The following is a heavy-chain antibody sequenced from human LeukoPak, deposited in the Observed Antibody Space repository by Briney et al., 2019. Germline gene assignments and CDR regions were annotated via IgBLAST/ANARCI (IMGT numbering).Heavy chain of an antibody. CDR2: ISAYNGNT. CDR3: ARVRYNWNYVGYNWFDP. Sequence: GASVKVSCKASGYTFTSYGISWVRQAPGQGLEWMGWISAYNGNTNYAQKLQGRVTMTTDTSTSTAYMELRSLRSDDTAVYYCARVRYNWNYVGYNWFDPWGQGTLVTVSS. CDR1: GYTFTSYG. V-gene: IGHV1-18*01. J-gene: IGHJ5*02. D-gene: IGHD1-7*01.